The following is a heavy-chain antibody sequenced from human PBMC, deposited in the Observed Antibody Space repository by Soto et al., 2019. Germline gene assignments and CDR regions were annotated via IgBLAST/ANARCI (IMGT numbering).Heavy chain of an antibody. V-gene: IGHV4-30-2*01. CDR2: IYHSGST. CDR3: ARGPPFH. D-gene: IGHD3-16*01. J-gene: IGHJ4*02. CDR1: GGCISSGGYS. Sequence: PSETLSLTCAVSGGCISSGGYSWSWIRQPPGKGLEWIGYIYHSGSTYYNPSLKSRVTISVDRSKNQFSLKLSSVTAADTAVYYCARGPPFHWGQGTLVTVSS.